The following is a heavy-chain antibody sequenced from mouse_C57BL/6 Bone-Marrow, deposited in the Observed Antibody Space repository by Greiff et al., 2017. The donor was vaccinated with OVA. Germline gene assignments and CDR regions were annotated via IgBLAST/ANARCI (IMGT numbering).Heavy chain of an antibody. V-gene: IGHV5-6*02. CDR3: ARHPYYGSSYGFAY. CDR2: ISSGGSYT. CDR1: GFTFSSYG. J-gene: IGHJ3*01. Sequence: DVKLVESGGDLVKPGGSLKLSCAASGFTFSSYGMSWVRQTPDKRLEWVATISSGGSYTYYPDSVKGRFTISRDNAKNTLYLQMSSLKSEDTAMYYCARHPYYGSSYGFAYWGQGTLVTVSA. D-gene: IGHD1-1*01.